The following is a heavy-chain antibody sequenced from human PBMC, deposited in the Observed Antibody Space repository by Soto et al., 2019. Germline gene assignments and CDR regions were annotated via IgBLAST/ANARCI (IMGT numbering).Heavy chain of an antibody. J-gene: IGHJ4*02. CDR3: ARGYYDPSGYSRFDY. V-gene: IGHV3-21*01. CDR1: GFTFSLYS. CDR2: ISTTSTYI. Sequence: EVPLVESGGGLVEPGGSLRISCAASGFTFSLYSMNWVRQAPGKGLQWVAFISTTSTYIYYADPLEGRFTISRDNAKNSLYLQMTGLRAEDTAVYYCARGYYDPSGYSRFDYWGQGTLVTVSS. D-gene: IGHD3-22*01.